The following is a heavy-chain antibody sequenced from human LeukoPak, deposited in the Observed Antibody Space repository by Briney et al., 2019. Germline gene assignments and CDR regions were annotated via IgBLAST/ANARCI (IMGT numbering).Heavy chain of an antibody. Sequence: ASVRVSCKASGYTFTSHGISWVRQAPGQGLEWMGWISTYNGDTHYAQKVQGRVTMTTDTSTTTAYMELRSLRSDDMAVYYCAKDWGGAVAGTSDYWGQGTLVTVSS. J-gene: IGHJ4*02. CDR1: GYTFTSHG. D-gene: IGHD6-19*01. CDR2: ISTYNGDT. V-gene: IGHV1-18*03. CDR3: AKDWGGAVAGTSDY.